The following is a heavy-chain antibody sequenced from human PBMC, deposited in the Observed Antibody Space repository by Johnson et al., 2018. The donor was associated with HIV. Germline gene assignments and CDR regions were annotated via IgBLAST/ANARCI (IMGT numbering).Heavy chain of an antibody. D-gene: IGHD6-13*01. J-gene: IGHJ3*02. CDR3: ARDQQLNLDAFYI. CDR1: GFTFSSYA. Sequence: VQLVESGGGLVEPGGSLRLSCAASGFTFSSYAMSWVRQAPGKGLEWVSGISWNGGSTGYADSVEGRFTISRDNAKNSLYLQMNSLRAEDTAVYYCARDQQLNLDAFYIWGQGTMVTVSS. V-gene: IGHV3-20*04. CDR2: ISWNGGST.